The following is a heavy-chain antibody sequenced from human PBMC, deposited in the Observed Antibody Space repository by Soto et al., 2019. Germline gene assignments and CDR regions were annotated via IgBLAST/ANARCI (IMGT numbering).Heavy chain of an antibody. J-gene: IGHJ4*02. CDR1: SGSFSGYY. Sequence: SETLSLTCSIYSGSFSGYYWSWIRQPPGKGLEWIGEISQSGNTNYSPPLKSRVSISIDTSKKQFSLNLASVSAADTAVYYCARAPKVSGSSQTRPDFWGQGTLVTVSS. V-gene: IGHV4-34*01. CDR2: ISQSGNT. D-gene: IGHD6-6*01. CDR3: ARAPKVSGSSQTRPDF.